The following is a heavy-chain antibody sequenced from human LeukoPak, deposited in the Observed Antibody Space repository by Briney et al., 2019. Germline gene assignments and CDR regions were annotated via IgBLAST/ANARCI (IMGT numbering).Heavy chain of an antibody. J-gene: IGHJ4*02. Sequence: GGSLRLSCAASGFTFSDYYVSWIRQAPGKGLEWVSYISSSGSTIYYADSVKGRFTISRDNAKNSLYLQMNSLRAEDTAVYYCARENSSSGRSFDYWGQGTLVTVSS. CDR2: ISSSGSTI. V-gene: IGHV3-11*01. D-gene: IGHD3-10*01. CDR3: ARENSSSGRSFDY. CDR1: GFTFSDYY.